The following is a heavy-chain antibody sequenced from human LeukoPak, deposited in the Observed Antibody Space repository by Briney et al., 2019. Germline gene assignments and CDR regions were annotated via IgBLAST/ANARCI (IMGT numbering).Heavy chain of an antibody. V-gene: IGHV3-7*05. J-gene: IGHJ4*02. D-gene: IGHD6-13*01. CDR1: GFTFSSYW. Sequence: GGSLRLSCAAAGFTFSSYWMSWVRQAPGKGLEWVANIRQDGSKTYYVDSVKGRFTISRDNAKNSLYLQMNSLRAEDTAVYYCARVSIAAAGDFDYWGQGTLVTVSS. CDR3: ARVSIAAAGDFDY. CDR2: IRQDGSKT.